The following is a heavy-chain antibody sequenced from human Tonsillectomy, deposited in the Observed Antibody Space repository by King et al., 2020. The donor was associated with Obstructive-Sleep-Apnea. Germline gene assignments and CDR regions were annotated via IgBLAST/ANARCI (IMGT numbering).Heavy chain of an antibody. Sequence: QLQESGPGLVKPSETLSLTCAVSGGSISSHYWSWIRQPPGKGLEWIGYINYSGSTNYNPSLKSRVTISLDKSKNQFSRRLRSVTAADTAVYYCARLRSVAGTRTPSFDVWGQGPLVTVSS. V-gene: IGHV4-59*08. J-gene: IGHJ3*01. D-gene: IGHD6-19*01. CDR2: INYSGST. CDR1: GGSISSHY. CDR3: ARLRSVAGTRTPSFDV.